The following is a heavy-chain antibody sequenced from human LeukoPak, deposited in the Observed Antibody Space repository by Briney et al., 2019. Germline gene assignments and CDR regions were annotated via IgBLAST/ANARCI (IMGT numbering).Heavy chain of an antibody. Sequence: ASVKVSCKASGGTFSSYAISWVRQAPGQGLEWMGGIIPIFGTANYAQKFQGRVTITADESMSTAYMELSSLRSEDTAVYYCARDHRDLYYFDYWGQGTLVTVSS. J-gene: IGHJ4*02. CDR2: IIPIFGTA. D-gene: IGHD1-14*01. V-gene: IGHV1-69*01. CDR3: ARDHRDLYYFDY. CDR1: GGTFSSYA.